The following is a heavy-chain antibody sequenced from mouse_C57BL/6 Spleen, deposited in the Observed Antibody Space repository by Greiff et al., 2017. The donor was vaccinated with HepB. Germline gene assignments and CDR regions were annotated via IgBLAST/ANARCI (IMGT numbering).Heavy chain of an antibody. J-gene: IGHJ1*03. Sequence: VQLQQPGAELVKPGASVKMSCKASGYTFTSYWITWVKQRPGQGLEWIGDIDPGSGSTNYTEKFKSKATLTVDTSSSTAYMQLSSLTSEYSAFYYCARGTAVLAYRYFDVWGTGTTVTVSS. CDR1: GYTFTSYW. D-gene: IGHD1-1*01. V-gene: IGHV1-55*01. CDR3: ARGTAVLAYRYFDV. CDR2: IDPGSGST.